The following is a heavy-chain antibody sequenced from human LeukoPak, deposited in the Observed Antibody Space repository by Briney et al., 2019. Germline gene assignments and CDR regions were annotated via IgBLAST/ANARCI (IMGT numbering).Heavy chain of an antibody. J-gene: IGHJ4*02. CDR3: ARPPNSYYDSSGYYHY. D-gene: IGHD3-22*01. V-gene: IGHV1-69*04. CDR2: IIPILGIA. CDR1: GYTFTSYG. Sequence: SVKVSCKASGYTFTSYGISWVRQAPGQGLEWMGRIIPILGIANYAQKFQGRVTITADKSTSTAYMELSSLRSEDTAVYYCARPPNSYYDSSGYYHYWGQGTLVTVSS.